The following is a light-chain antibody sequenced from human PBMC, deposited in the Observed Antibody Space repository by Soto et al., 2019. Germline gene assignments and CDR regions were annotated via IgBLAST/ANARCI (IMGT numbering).Light chain of an antibody. CDR2: GAS. CDR3: QQYGDSPPTWT. Sequence: EIVLTQSPGTLSLSPGERATLSCRASQSVSSNFLAWYQQKPGQAPRLLIYGASSRATGIPDRFSGSGSGTDFTLTINRLEPEDFAVYYCQQYGDSPPTWTFGQGTKVDIK. CDR1: QSVSSNF. V-gene: IGKV3-20*01. J-gene: IGKJ1*01.